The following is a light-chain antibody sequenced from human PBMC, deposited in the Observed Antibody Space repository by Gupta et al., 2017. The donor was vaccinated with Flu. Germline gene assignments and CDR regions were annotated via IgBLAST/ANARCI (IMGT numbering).Light chain of an antibody. J-gene: IGKJ5*01. Sequence: EILLTQFPATLSLSPGEEATLSCRASRSVSTYLAWYQHKPGRAPRLLIYDASLRATGVPARFTGSGSGTDFTLTISNLEPEDFAVYYCLQRVSWPPVTFGQGTRLEMK. V-gene: IGKV3-11*01. CDR1: RSVSTY. CDR3: LQRVSWPPVT. CDR2: DAS.